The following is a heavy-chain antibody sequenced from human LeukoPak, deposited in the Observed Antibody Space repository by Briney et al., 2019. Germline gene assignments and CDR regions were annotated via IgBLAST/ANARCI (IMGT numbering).Heavy chain of an antibody. J-gene: IGHJ4*02. V-gene: IGHV4-34*01. CDR1: GGSFSVYY. Sequence: SETLSLTCAVYGGSFSVYYWSWIRQPPGKGLEWIGEINHSGSTNYNPSLKSRVTISVDTSKNQFSLKLSSVTAADTAVYYCAGGGSVGGATDFDYWGQGTLVTVSS. CDR3: AGGGSVGGATDFDY. CDR2: INHSGST. D-gene: IGHD1-26*01.